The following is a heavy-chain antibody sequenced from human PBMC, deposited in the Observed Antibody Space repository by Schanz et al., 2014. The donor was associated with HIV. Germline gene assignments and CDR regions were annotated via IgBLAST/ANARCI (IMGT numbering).Heavy chain of an antibody. V-gene: IGHV3-21*04. CDR1: GFTFSSSN. J-gene: IGHJ6*02. D-gene: IGHD1-1*01. CDR2: ISSSGSYI. Sequence: EVQLVESGGGLVKPGGSLRLSCAASGFTFSSSNMNWVRQAPGKGPEWISSISSSGSYIFYADSLKGRFTISRDNAKNSLSLHIDSLRAEDTAVYYCTKEVPPDVWGQGTTVTVSS. CDR3: TKEVPPDV.